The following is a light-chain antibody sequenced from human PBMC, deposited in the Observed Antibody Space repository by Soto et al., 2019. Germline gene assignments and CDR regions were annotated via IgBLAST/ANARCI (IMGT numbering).Light chain of an antibody. V-gene: IGKV4-1*01. CDR2: WAS. J-gene: IGKJ1*01. CDR1: QSVLYSSNNKNY. Sequence: DIVMTHSPDSLAVPLGERATINCKSSQSVLYSSNNKNYLAWYKQKPGQPPKLLIYWASTRESGVPDRFSGSGSGTDFTLTIRSLKAEDVAVYYCQQYYSTPTFGQGTKVDIK. CDR3: QQYYSTPT.